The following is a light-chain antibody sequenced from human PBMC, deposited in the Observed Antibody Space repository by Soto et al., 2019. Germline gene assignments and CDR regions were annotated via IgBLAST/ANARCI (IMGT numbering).Light chain of an antibody. CDR3: LQKYFYPFT. CDR1: QGIRND. CDR2: AAS. Sequence: AIQMTPSPSSLSASVVDRVTITCRASQGIRNDLGWYQQKPGKAPKLLIYAASNLQSGVPARFSGSGSGTDFTLTISSLQPEDFATYYCLQKYFYPFTFGPGTKVDIK. J-gene: IGKJ3*01. V-gene: IGKV1-6*01.